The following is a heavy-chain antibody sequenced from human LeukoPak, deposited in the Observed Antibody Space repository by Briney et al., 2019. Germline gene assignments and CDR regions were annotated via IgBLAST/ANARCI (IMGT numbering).Heavy chain of an antibody. J-gene: IGHJ4*02. CDR3: VMDCCGGYRYFDF. V-gene: IGHV4-39*01. CDR2: TCRDWVT. D-gene: IGHD2-21*01. Sequence: SETLSLTCTVSGDSITTSNYCWGWIRQPPGMGLEWIGTTCRDWVTYYNPSLKSRVTTSVDTSKNQFSLKLSSVTAADTAVYHCVMDCCGGYRYFDFWGQGTLVTVSS. CDR1: GDSITTSNYC.